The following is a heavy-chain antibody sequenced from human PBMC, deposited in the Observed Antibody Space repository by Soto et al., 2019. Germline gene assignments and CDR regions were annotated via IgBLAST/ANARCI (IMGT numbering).Heavy chain of an antibody. D-gene: IGHD3-9*01. Sequence: ASVKVSCKTSGYIFTDHLIHWVRQSPGQGLQWVGWVHPASGGTNVAQAFQDRVTMTADTSITTAYMDLARLRPDDTAIFYCARGAQGFFPVSCIDFYFDHWGQGTPVTVSS. CDR1: GYIFTDHL. CDR3: ARGAQGFFPVSCIDFYFDH. V-gene: IGHV1-2*02. J-gene: IGHJ4*02. CDR2: VHPASGGT.